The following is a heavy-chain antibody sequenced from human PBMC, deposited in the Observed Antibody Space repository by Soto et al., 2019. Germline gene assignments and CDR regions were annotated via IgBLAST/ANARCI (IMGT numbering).Heavy chain of an antibody. CDR1: GFTFDDYA. Sequence: PGGSLRLSCAASGFTFDDYAMHWVRQAPGKGLEWVSLISCDGGSTYYADSVKGRFTISRDNSKNSLYLQMNSLRAEDTALYYCAKDYYPFRAYYYYGMDVWGQGTTVTVSS. CDR3: AKDYYPFRAYYYYGMDV. J-gene: IGHJ6*02. CDR2: ISCDGGST. D-gene: IGHD1-26*01. V-gene: IGHV3-43D*04.